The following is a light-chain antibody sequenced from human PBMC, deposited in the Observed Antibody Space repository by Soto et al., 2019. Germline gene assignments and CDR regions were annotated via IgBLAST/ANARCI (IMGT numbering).Light chain of an antibody. CDR1: SSYVGSYDY. CDR2: EVS. CDR3: ISYAGSSNV. Sequence: QSALTQPPSASGSPGQSVTISCTGTSSYVGSYDYVSWYQQHPGKAPKLMIYEVSKRPSGVPDRFSGSKSGNTASLTVSGLQAEDEADYYCISYAGSSNVFGTGTKVTVL. J-gene: IGLJ1*01. V-gene: IGLV2-8*01.